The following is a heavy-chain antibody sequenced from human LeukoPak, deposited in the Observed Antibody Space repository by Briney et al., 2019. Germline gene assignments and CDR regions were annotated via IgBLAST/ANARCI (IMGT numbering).Heavy chain of an antibody. CDR3: ARHSRDGVVTANAGHDAFDI. Sequence: PGESLKISCKGSGYSFTSYWIGWVRQMPGKGLEWMGIIYPGDSDTRYSPSFQGQVTISADKSISTAYLQWSSLKASDTAMYYCARHSRDGVVTANAGHDAFDIWGQGTMVTVSS. D-gene: IGHD2-21*02. V-gene: IGHV5-51*01. J-gene: IGHJ3*02. CDR2: IYPGDSDT. CDR1: GYSFTSYW.